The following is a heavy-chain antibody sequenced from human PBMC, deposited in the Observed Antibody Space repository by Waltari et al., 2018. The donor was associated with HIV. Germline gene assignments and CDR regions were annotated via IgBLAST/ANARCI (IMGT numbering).Heavy chain of an antibody. Sequence: QVQLQQSGPGLVKPLQTLSLTCCISGDSVPSNSASWHWITMSPSRGLEWLGRTYYRSKWYNDYAVSVKSRITINPDTSKNQFSLQLNSVTPEDTAVYYCARRLVGVKGYAFDIWGQGTMVTVSS. CDR1: GDSVPSNSAS. CDR3: ARRLVGVKGYAFDI. V-gene: IGHV6-1*01. CDR2: TYYRSKWYN. D-gene: IGHD1-26*01. J-gene: IGHJ3*02.